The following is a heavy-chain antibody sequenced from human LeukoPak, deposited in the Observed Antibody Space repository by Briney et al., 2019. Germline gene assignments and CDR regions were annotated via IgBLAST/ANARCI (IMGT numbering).Heavy chain of an antibody. CDR3: ASLTGDEATDY. CDR2: ISYDGSNK. V-gene: IGHV3-30*04. D-gene: IGHD7-27*01. CDR1: GSTFSSYA. Sequence: GRSLRLSCAASGSTFSSYAMHWVRQAPGKGLEWVAVISYDGSNKYYADSVKGRFTISRDNSKNTLYLQMNSLRAEDTAVYYCASLTGDEATDYWGQGTLVTVSS. J-gene: IGHJ4*02.